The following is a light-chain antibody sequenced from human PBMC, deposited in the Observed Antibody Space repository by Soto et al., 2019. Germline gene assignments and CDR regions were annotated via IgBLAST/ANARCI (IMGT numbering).Light chain of an antibody. CDR1: SSDVGTYNY. CDR2: DVT. J-gene: IGLJ1*01. CDR3: CSYTSASTPHV. V-gene: IGLV2-14*03. Sequence: QSVLTQPASVSGSPGQSITISCTGTSSDVGTYNYVSWFQQHPGKAPKLMIYDVTIRPSGVSYRFSGSKSGNTASLTISGLQAEDEADYYCCSYTSASTPHVFGTGTKVTVL.